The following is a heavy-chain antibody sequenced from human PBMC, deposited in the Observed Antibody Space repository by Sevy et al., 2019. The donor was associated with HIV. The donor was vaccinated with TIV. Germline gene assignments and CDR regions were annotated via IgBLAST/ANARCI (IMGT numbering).Heavy chain of an antibody. Sequence: SETLSLTCTVSGGSISSGTYNWGWIRQPPGKGLEWIGGIYYGGNTYYNPSLKSRVTISVDTSKNQFSLRLSSVTAADTAMYDCARPKGKLLYSIYAFWGQGTLVTVSS. V-gene: IGHV4-39*01. D-gene: IGHD3-10*01. CDR1: GGSISSGTYN. CDR2: IYYGGNT. CDR3: ARPKGKLLYSIYAF. J-gene: IGHJ4*02.